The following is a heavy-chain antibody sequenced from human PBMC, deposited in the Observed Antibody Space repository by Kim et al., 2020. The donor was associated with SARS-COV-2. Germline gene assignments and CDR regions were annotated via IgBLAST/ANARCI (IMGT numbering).Heavy chain of an antibody. Sequence: GGSLRLSCVASGFTFSSYSMNWVRQAPGKGLEWVSYISTAGNNIYYADSVKGRFTISRDNAKNSLHLQMNSLRVEDTAVYYCARDRHYYFGSGVPPAGEPLDPWSLGTLVTVSS. D-gene: IGHD3-10*01. CDR1: GFTFSSYS. V-gene: IGHV3-48*04. J-gene: IGHJ5*02. CDR3: ARDRHYYFGSGVPPAGEPLDP. CDR2: ISTAGNNI.